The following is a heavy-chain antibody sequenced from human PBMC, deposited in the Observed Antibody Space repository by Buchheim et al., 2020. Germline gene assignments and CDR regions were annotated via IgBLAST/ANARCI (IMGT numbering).Heavy chain of an antibody. Sequence: EVQLVESGGGLVQPGGSLRLSCAASGFTFSDYWMHWVRQAPGKGLVWVSRINNDGSNTNYADSVKGRFTISRDYAKNTLYLQMNSLRAEDTAVYYCAKSAGTGGGYYYYYGMDVWGQGTT. CDR3: AKSAGTGGGYYYYYGMDV. V-gene: IGHV3-74*01. CDR1: GFTFSDYW. CDR2: INNDGSNT. J-gene: IGHJ6*02. D-gene: IGHD2-8*02.